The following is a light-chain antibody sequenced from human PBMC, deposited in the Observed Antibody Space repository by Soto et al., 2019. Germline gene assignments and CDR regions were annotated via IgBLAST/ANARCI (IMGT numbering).Light chain of an antibody. CDR3: SSYTSSSTLV. V-gene: IGLV2-14*01. CDR1: SSDVGSYYS. J-gene: IGLJ1*01. Sequence: QSALTQPASVSGSPGQSITISCTGTSSDVGSYYSVSWYKQHPGKAPKLMIYKVSNRPSGVSNRFSGSKSGNTASLTISGLQAEDEADYYCSSYTSSSTLVFGTGTKLTVL. CDR2: KVS.